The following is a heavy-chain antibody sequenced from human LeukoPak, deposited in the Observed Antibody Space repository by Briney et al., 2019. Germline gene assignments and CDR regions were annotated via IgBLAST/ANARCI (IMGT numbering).Heavy chain of an antibody. J-gene: IGHJ6*03. Sequence: GASVKVSCKASGYTFTSYYMHWVRQAPGQGLEWMGWIKPNSGDTKYAQKFQGRVTMTRDTSISTVYMELSRLGFDDTAVYYCVTGRTIFYYYMDVWGKGTTVTISS. V-gene: IGHV1-2*02. CDR1: GYTFTSYY. D-gene: IGHD3-3*02. CDR3: VTGRTIFYYYMDV. CDR2: IKPNSGDT.